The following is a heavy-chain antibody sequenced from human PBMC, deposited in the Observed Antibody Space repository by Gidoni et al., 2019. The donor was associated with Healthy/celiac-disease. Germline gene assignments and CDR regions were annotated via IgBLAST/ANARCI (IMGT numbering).Heavy chain of an antibody. CDR3: ATTPTYYDFWSGPYRGGYFDY. Sequence: QVQLQESGPGLVKPSETLSLTCTVSGGSISSYYWSWIRQPPGKGLEWIGYIYYSGSTNYNPSLKSRVTISVDTSKNQFSLKLSSVTAADTAVYYCATTPTYYDFWSGPYRGGYFDYWGQGTLVTVSS. J-gene: IGHJ4*02. CDR2: IYYSGST. CDR1: GGSISSYY. V-gene: IGHV4-59*01. D-gene: IGHD3-3*01.